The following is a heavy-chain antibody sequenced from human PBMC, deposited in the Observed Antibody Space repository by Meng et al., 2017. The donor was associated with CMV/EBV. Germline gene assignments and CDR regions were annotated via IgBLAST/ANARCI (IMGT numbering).Heavy chain of an antibody. CDR1: GFTRRSYW. D-gene: IGHD1-26*01. CDR2: IHVDGRGI. J-gene: IGHJ4*02. V-gene: IGHV3-74*01. CDR3: ARGLEENLGWEMGY. Sequence: EGQLGEVWGCLVQPGGSISLSCTFSGFTRRSYWMHWVRQAPGKGLEWVSRIHVDGRGISYADSVKGRFTISKDDARNSLHLQMNSLRVEDTAVYYCARGLEENLGWEMGYWGQGTLVTVSS.